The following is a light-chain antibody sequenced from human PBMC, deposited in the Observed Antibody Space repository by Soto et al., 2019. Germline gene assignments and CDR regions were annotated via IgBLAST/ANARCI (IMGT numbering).Light chain of an antibody. Sequence: DIQMTQSPSSLSASVGDRVTITCRASQDINNYLAWYQQKPGQVPHLILYAASTWQSTVQFITPSRFRASGSGTDFTLTIRSLQPEDVATYYCQNYHSAPFTFGPGTTVDI. J-gene: IGKJ3*01. V-gene: IGKV1-27*01. CDR2: AAS. CDR3: QNYHSAPFT. CDR1: QDINNY.